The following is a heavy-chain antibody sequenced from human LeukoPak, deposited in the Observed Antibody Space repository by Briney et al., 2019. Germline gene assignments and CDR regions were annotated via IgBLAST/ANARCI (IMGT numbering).Heavy chain of an antibody. D-gene: IGHD5-12*01. CDR2: IKRKSAGGTI. V-gene: IGHV3-15*01. J-gene: IGHJ3*02. CDR3: ATEYSVFAFDI. CDR1: GFIFSDAW. Sequence: GGSLRLSCAASGFIFSDAWLTWVRQAPGKGLEWVGRIKRKSAGGTIDYGAPVKGRFTISRDDSKSTLYLQMNSPKTEDTAIYYCATEYSVFAFDIWGQGTVVTVSS.